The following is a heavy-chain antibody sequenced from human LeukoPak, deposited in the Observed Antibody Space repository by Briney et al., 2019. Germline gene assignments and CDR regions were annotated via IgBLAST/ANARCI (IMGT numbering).Heavy chain of an antibody. V-gene: IGHV1-3*01. CDR1: GYTCTSYA. Sequence: ASVKVSCKASGYTCTSYAIHWVRQAPGQRLEWMGWINAADGSTKYSQKFQDRVTITRDTSASTAYMEVSSLRSEDTAVYYCARDQSRYELHWGQGTLVTVSS. J-gene: IGHJ4*02. CDR2: INAADGST. D-gene: IGHD1-7*01. CDR3: ARDQSRYELH.